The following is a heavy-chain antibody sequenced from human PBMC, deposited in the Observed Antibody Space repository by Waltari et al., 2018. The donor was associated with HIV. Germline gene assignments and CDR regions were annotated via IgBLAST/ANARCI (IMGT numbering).Heavy chain of an antibody. Sequence: EVHLVESGGGLVQPGRSLRLSCAASGFTFAAYALHWVRQTPGKGLEWVSGISWNSGSIGYADSVKGRFTISRDNAKNSLFLQMNSLRPEDTAFYYCAKGPTLTSPPTYFNYWGQGTLVTVSS. D-gene: IGHD2-2*01. CDR2: ISWNSGSI. CDR1: GFTFAAYA. CDR3: AKGPTLTSPPTYFNY. V-gene: IGHV3-9*01. J-gene: IGHJ4*02.